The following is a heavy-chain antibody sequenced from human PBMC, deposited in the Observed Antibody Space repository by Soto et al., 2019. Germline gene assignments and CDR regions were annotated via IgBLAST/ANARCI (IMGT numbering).Heavy chain of an antibody. Sequence: GGSLRLSCAAPGFTFSSYGMHWVRQAPGKGLEWVAVISYDGSNKYYADSVKGRFTISRDNSKNTLYLQMNSLRAEDTAVYYCAKDPMTTVTPYYYYGMDVWGQGTTVTVSS. CDR3: AKDPMTTVTPYYYYGMDV. J-gene: IGHJ6*02. CDR2: ISYDGSNK. V-gene: IGHV3-30*18. D-gene: IGHD4-17*01. CDR1: GFTFSSYG.